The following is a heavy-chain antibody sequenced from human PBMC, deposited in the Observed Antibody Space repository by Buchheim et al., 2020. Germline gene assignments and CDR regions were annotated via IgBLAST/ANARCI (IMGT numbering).Heavy chain of an antibody. CDR3: AYIAVAANFDY. Sequence: QVQLVESGGGVVQPGRSLRLSCAASGFTFSSYGMHWVRQAPGKGLEWVAVISYDGSNKYYADSVKGRFTISRDNSKNSLYLQMDSLRAEDTAVYYCAYIAVAANFDYWGQGTL. J-gene: IGHJ4*02. V-gene: IGHV3-30*03. CDR2: ISYDGSNK. CDR1: GFTFSSYG. D-gene: IGHD6-19*01.